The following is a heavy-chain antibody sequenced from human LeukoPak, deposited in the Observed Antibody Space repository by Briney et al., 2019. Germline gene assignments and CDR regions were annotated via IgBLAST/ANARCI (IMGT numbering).Heavy chain of an antibody. D-gene: IGHD3-16*01. CDR3: TREGIGGGAFDI. V-gene: IGHV3-15*01. CDR2: IKSKSAGGIT. J-gene: IGHJ3*02. CDR1: GFTFSDAW. Sequence: GGSLRLSCVASGFTFSDAWMSWVRQAPGKGLEWVGRIKSKSAGGITDYAAPVKGRFTISRDDSENTLYLQMNILKTEDTAIYYCTREGIGGGAFDIWGQGTMVTVSS.